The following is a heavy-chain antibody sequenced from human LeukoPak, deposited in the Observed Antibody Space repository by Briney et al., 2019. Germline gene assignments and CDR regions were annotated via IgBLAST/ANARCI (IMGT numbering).Heavy chain of an antibody. CDR3: ARDVMAARFDY. V-gene: IGHV3-21*01. J-gene: IGHJ4*02. Sequence: GGSLRLSCAASGSTFSTYSINWVRQAPGKGLEWVSSISSSSSYIFYADSVKGRFTISRDNAKDSLYLQMNSLRTEDTAVYYCARDVMAARFDYWGQGTLVTVSS. CDR2: ISSSSSYI. D-gene: IGHD6-6*01. CDR1: GSTFSTYS.